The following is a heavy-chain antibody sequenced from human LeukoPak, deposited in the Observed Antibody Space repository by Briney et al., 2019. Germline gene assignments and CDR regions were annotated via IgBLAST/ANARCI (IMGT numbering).Heavy chain of an antibody. J-gene: IGHJ1*01. V-gene: IGHV3-23*01. Sequence: GGSLRLSCAASGFTFNSYAMSWVRQAPGKGLEWVSAISGSSVTTYYADSVKGRFTISRDNSKNTLYLQMDSLRAEDTAVYYCAKEPKPRPTVGYFQHWGQGTLVTVSS. CDR3: AKEPKPRPTVGYFQH. D-gene: IGHD1-14*01. CDR2: ISGSSVTT. CDR1: GFTFNSYA.